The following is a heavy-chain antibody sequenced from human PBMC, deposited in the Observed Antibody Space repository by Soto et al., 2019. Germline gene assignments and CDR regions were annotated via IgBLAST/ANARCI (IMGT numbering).Heavy chain of an antibody. CDR2: INSDGSST. CDR3: AAAAGTSDWFDP. J-gene: IGHJ5*02. V-gene: IGHV3-74*01. CDR1: GCTFSSYW. Sequence: GGSLRLSCAASGCTFSSYWMHWVRQAPGKGLVWVSRINSDGSSTSYADSVKGRFTISRDNAKNTVYLQMNSLRAEGTGVYYCAAAAGTSDWFDPWGQGTLVTVSS. D-gene: IGHD6-13*01.